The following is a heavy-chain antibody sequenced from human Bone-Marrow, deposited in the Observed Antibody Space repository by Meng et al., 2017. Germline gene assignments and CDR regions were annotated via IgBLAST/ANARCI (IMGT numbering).Heavy chain of an antibody. CDR2: ISSSGSTI. D-gene: IGHD3-3*01. V-gene: IGHV3-48*03. CDR1: GFTFSSYE. Sequence: GGSLRLSCAASGFTFSSYEMNWVRQAPGKGLEWVSYISSSGSTIYYADSVKGRFTISRDNAKNSLYLQMNSLRAEDTAVYYCARGGSTYYDFWSGYYQPTGGVGDYWGQGTLVTVSS. J-gene: IGHJ4*02. CDR3: ARGGSTYYDFWSGYYQPTGGVGDY.